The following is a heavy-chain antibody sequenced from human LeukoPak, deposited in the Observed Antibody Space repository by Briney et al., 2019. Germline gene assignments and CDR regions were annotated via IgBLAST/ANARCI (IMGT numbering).Heavy chain of an antibody. CDR2: INHSGST. Sequence: SETLSLTCAVYGGSFSGYYWSWIRQPPGKGLGWIGEINHSGSTNYNPCLKSRVTISVDTSKNQFSLKLSSVTAADTAVYYCARGHPGLPSARRLFDLNLRAFDYWGQGTLVTVSS. V-gene: IGHV4-34*01. D-gene: IGHD2-15*01. CDR1: GGSFSGYY. CDR3: ARGHPGLPSARRLFDLNLRAFDY. J-gene: IGHJ4*02.